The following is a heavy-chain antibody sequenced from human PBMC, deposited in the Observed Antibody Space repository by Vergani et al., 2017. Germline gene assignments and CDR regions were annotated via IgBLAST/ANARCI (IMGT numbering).Heavy chain of an antibody. CDR2: LKQDGSEN. D-gene: IGHD3-22*01. J-gene: IGHJ6*03. CDR1: GFTFSSYW. Sequence: EVQLVESGGGLVQPGGSLRLSCAASGFTFSSYWMSWVRQAPGKGLEWVANLKQDGSENYYVDSVKGRFTISRDNAKNSLYLQMNSLRAEDTAVYYCARRITMIVLFSAHYYYMDVWGKGTTVTVSS. CDR3: ARRITMIVLFSAHYYYMDV. V-gene: IGHV3-7*01.